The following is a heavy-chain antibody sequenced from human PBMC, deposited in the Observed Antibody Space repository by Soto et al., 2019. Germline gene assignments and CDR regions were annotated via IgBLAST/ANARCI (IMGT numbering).Heavy chain of an antibody. V-gene: IGHV1-18*04. D-gene: IGHD1-1*01. J-gene: IGHJ4*02. Sequence: ASVKVSCKASGYTFTSCGISWVRQAPGQGLEWMGWISAYNGNTNYAQKFQGRVTMTTDTSTRTAYMELGSLRSEDTAVYYCAGDGDGYNSFDYWGQGTLVTVSS. CDR2: ISAYNGNT. CDR3: AGDGDGYNSFDY. CDR1: GYTFTSCG.